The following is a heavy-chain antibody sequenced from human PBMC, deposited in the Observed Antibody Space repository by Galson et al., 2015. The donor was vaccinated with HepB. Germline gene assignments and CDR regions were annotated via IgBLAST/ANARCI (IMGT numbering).Heavy chain of an antibody. Sequence: SLRLSCAASGFTFSSYSMNWVRQAPGKGLEWVSSISSSSSYIYYADSVKGRFTISRDNAKNSLYLQMNSLRAEDTAVYYCARADSSGWYGSQFDYWGQGTLVTVSS. CDR1: GFTFSSYS. CDR3: ARADSSGWYGSQFDY. D-gene: IGHD6-19*01. J-gene: IGHJ4*02. CDR2: ISSSSSYI. V-gene: IGHV3-21*01.